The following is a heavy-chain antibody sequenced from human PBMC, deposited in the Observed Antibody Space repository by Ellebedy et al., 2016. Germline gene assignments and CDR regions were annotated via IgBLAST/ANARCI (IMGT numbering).Heavy chain of an antibody. CDR3: AKENNIVVSARFDP. J-gene: IGHJ5*02. V-gene: IGHV4-39*07. Sequence: SETLSLTXTVSGDSIISSSYCWGWIRQPPGKGLEWIGNICSRGNTFYNAPLRSRLTISVDTSKNQFSLNLSSVTAADTAVYYCAKENNIVVSARFDPWGQGILVTVSS. CDR1: GDSIISSSYC. CDR2: ICSRGNT. D-gene: IGHD3-16*02.